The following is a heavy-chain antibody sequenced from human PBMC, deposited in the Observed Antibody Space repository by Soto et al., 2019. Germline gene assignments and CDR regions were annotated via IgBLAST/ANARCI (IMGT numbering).Heavy chain of an antibody. CDR2: INPKSGGT. Sequence: ASVKVSCKASGYSFTDYHIHWVRQAPGQGLEWLGRINPKSGGTSTAQKFQGWVTMTTDTSISTASMELTRLTSDDTAIYYCARGDSADCSKGVCSFFYNHYMDVGCQGTTVTVSS. J-gene: IGHJ6*03. V-gene: IGHV1-2*04. CDR3: ARGDSADCSKGVCSFFYNHYMDV. CDR1: GYSFTDYH. D-gene: IGHD2-8*01.